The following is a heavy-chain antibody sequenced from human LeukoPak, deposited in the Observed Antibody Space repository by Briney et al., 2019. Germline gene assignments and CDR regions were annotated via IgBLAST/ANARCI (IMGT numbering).Heavy chain of an antibody. D-gene: IGHD3-22*01. Sequence: SETLSLTCTVSGGSISSYYWSWIRQPPGKGLEWIGYIYYSGSTNYNPSLKSRVTISVDTSKNQLSLKLSSVTAADTAVYYCARLYYGSRGYRSGWFDPWGQGTLVTVSS. V-gene: IGHV4-59*08. J-gene: IGHJ5*02. CDR2: IYYSGST. CDR3: ARLYYGSRGYRSGWFDP. CDR1: GGSISSYY.